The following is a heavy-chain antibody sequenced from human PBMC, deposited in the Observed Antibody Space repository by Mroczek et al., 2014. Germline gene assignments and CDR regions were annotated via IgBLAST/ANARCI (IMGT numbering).Heavy chain of an antibody. CDR2: ISNDGSNK. V-gene: IGHV3-30*04. CDR3: ARAGLVSYMDV. CDR1: GFTFSSYG. J-gene: IGHJ6*03. D-gene: IGHD3-10*01. Sequence: VQLLETGGGVVQPGRSLRLSCAASGFTFSSYGMHWVRQAPGKGLEWVAVISNDGSNKDYADSVKGRFTISRDNSKNTLFVQVNSLRPEDTAIYFCARAGLVSYMDVWGKGTTVTVSS.